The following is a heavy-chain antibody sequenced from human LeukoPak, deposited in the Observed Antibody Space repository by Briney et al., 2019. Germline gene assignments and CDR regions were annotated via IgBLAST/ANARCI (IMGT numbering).Heavy chain of an antibody. CDR1: GYTSTMYS. D-gene: IGHD3-3*01. CDR3: AGQQRVGLSEKLGRLFALYYTYYYMHV. J-gene: IGHJ6*03. CDR2: INPSVGGT. V-gene: IGHV1-46*01. Sequence: ASVKFSCKASGYTSTMYSTDSVRQAPGQGHEWMGMINPSVGGTTSAQRFQGRVTMTRDMSTTTVYMHLHRLRSEETAVSVCAGQQRVGLSEKLGRLFALYYTYYYMHVWGRGTTLTV.